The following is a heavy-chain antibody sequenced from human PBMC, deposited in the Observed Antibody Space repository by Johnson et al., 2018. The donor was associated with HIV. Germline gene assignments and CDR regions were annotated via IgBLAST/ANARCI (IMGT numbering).Heavy chain of an antibody. CDR2: ISSSGSTI. CDR3: ARTGRAVAGTPHAFDI. V-gene: IGHV3-11*04. CDR1: GFIFSDYY. D-gene: IGHD6-19*01. Sequence: QVQLVESGGGLVKPGGSLRLSCAASGFIFSDYYMTWIRQAPGKGLEWVSYISSSGSTIYYADSVKGRFTISRDNSKNTLYLQMNSLRAEDTAVYYCARTGRAVAGTPHAFDIWGQGTMVTVSS. J-gene: IGHJ3*02.